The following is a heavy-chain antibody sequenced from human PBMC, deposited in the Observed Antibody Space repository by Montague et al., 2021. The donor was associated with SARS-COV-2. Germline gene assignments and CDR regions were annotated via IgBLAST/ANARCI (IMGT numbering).Heavy chain of an antibody. CDR3: ARILVAAAGSPCDP. D-gene: IGHD6-13*01. V-gene: IGHV2-70*11. CDR1: GFSLSTSGMC. CDR2: IDWDDDK. Sequence: PALVKPTQTLTLTCTFSGFSLSTSGMCVSWIRQPPGKALEWLARIDWDDDKYYSTSLKTRLTISKDTSNHQVVLTMTNMDPLDTATYYCARILVAAAGSPCDPRGQGTRDTGSS. J-gene: IGHJ5*02.